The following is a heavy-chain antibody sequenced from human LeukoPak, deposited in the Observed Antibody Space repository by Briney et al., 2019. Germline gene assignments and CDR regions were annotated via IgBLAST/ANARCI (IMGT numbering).Heavy chain of an antibody. CDR1: GGSISSGSYY. V-gene: IGHV4-61*02. Sequence: SQTLSLTCTVSGGSISSGSYYWSWIRQPAGKGLEWIGRIYTSGSTNYNPSLKSRVTISVDTSKNQFSLKLSSVTAADTAVHYCAREASGYYSAEGGDWFDPWGQGTLVTVSS. J-gene: IGHJ5*02. CDR3: AREASGYYSAEGGDWFDP. D-gene: IGHD3-22*01. CDR2: IYTSGST.